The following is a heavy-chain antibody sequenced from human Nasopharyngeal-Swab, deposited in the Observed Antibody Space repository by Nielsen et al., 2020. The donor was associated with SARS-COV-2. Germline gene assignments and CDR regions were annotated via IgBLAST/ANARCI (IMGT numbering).Heavy chain of an antibody. CDR2: ISSSSSYI. CDR3: ARPRRGVVYYMDV. Sequence: GSLKLFWEASGFTFSRYSMNWVRQAAREGLEWVSSISSSSSYIYYAASVTGRFPISREKAKNSLYLQMNSLRAEETAVYYCARPRRGVVYYMDVWGKGTTVTVSS. CDR1: GFTFSRYS. D-gene: IGHD3-10*01. V-gene: IGHV3-21*01. J-gene: IGHJ6*03.